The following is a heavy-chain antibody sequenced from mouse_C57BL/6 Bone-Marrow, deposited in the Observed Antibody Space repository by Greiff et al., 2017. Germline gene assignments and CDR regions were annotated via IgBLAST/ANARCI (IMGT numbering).Heavy chain of an antibody. V-gene: IGHV14-4*01. J-gene: IGHJ2*01. D-gene: IGHD3-3*01. CDR1: GFNIKDDY. CDR2: LDPENGDT. Sequence: EVQLKESGAELVRPGASVKLSCTASGFNIKDDYMHWVKQRPEQGLEWIGWLDPENGDTEYASKFQGKATITAETSSHTAYLQLSSLTSEDTAVYYCTTEGLFDYGGQGTTLTVSS. CDR3: TTEGLFDY.